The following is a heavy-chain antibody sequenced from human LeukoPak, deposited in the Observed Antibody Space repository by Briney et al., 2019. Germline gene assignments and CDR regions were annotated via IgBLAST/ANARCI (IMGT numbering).Heavy chain of an antibody. V-gene: IGHV4-59*01. J-gene: IGHJ4*02. Sequence: QVQLQESGPGLVKPSETLSLTCSVSGGSISGYYWSWIRQPPGKGLEWIGYIYYSWSTNYNPSLKSRVTMSVDTSKNQFSLKLSSVTAADTAVYYCARYGLAYTYDFWGQGTLVTVSS. D-gene: IGHD3-16*01. CDR1: GGSISGYY. CDR3: ARYGLAYTYDF. CDR2: IYYSWST.